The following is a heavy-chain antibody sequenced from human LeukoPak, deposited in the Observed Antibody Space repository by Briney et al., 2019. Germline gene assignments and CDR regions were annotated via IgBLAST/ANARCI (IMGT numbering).Heavy chain of an antibody. CDR2: IIPIFGTA. CDR1: GGTFSSYA. D-gene: IGHD3-22*01. Sequence: SVKVSCKASGGTFSSYAISWVRQAPGQGLEWMGGIIPIFGTANYAQKFQGRVTITADESTSTAYMELSSLRSEDTAVYYCARVATMIVVVNYFDYWGQGTLVTVSS. CDR3: ARVATMIVVVNYFDY. J-gene: IGHJ4*02. V-gene: IGHV1-69*13.